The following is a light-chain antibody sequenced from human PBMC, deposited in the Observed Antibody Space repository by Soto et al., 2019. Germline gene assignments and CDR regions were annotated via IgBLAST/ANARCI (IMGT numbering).Light chain of an antibody. CDR1: QTISSW. J-gene: IGKJ1*01. CDR2: KAS. CDR3: QHYNSYSEA. Sequence: DIQMTQSPSTLSGSVGDRVTITCRASQTISSWLAWYQQKPGKAPKLLIYKASTLKSGVPSRVSGSGSGTEFTLPIRSLQPDDFATYYCQHYNSYSEAFGQGTKVELK. V-gene: IGKV1-5*03.